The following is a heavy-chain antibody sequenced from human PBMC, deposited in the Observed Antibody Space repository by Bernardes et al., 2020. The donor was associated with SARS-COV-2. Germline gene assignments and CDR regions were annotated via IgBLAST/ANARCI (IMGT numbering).Heavy chain of an antibody. CDR2: IFPSDSDV. Sequence: ESLKISCKGSGYRFTTNWIGWVRQMPGKGLEWMGIIFPSDSDVRYSPSFQGQVTISADKSISTAYLQWSSLKASDTAMYYCVITLRYTYAYDSWGQGTLVTVSS. J-gene: IGHJ4*02. CDR1: GYRFTTNW. D-gene: IGHD5-18*01. V-gene: IGHV5-51*01. CDR3: VITLRYTYAYDS.